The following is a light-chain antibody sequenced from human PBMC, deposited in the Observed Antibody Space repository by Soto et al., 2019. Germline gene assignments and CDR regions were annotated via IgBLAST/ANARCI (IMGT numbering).Light chain of an antibody. Sequence: DIQLTQSPSFLSASVGDRVTITCRASQGISSYLAWYQQKPGKAPKFLIYAASPLQSGVPSRFSGSGSGTEFTLTIRSLQPEDFVTYYCQRLSDYPITFGQGTRLEIK. J-gene: IGKJ5*01. CDR2: AAS. CDR3: QRLSDYPIT. CDR1: QGISSY. V-gene: IGKV1-9*01.